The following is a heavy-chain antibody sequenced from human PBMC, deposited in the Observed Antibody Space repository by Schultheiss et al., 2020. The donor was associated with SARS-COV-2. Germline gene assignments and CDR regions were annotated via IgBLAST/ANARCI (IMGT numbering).Heavy chain of an antibody. CDR2: ISYDGSNK. CDR3: ARDSVTTSYYGMDV. CDR1: GFTFRNYA. V-gene: IGHV3-30-3*01. Sequence: GGSLRLSCAASGFTFRNYAFHWARQAPGKGLEWVGVISYDGSNKYYADSVKGRFTISRDNSKNTLYLQMNSLRAEDTAVYYCARDSVTTSYYGMDVWGQGTTVTVSS. J-gene: IGHJ6*02. D-gene: IGHD4-17*01.